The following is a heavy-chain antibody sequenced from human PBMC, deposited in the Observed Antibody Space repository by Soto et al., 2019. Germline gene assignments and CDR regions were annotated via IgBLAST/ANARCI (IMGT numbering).Heavy chain of an antibody. CDR2: INTYNGNT. D-gene: IGHD3-16*01. Sequence: QVQLVQSRAEVKNPGASVKVSCKASGYSFTRYGIAWARQAPGQGLEWMGWINTYNGNTNYAQNLQGRVTLTKYTISSSAHMELTSLRSNDTIMYYCPLVDVYLIPSPPDVWGQGTTVIVSS. CDR3: PLVDVYLIPSPPDV. V-gene: IGHV1-18*01. CDR1: GYSFTRYG. J-gene: IGHJ6*02.